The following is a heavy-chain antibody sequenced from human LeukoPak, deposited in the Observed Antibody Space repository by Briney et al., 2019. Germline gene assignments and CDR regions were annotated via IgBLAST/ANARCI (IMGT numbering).Heavy chain of an antibody. Sequence: SETLSLTCTVSGGSISSSSYYWGWIRQPPGTGLEWIGGIYYSGSTYYNPSLKSRVTISVDTSKNQFSLKLSSVTAADTAVYYCAGSYYDFWSGYYYGYYFDYWGQGTLVTVSS. CDR1: GGSISSSSYY. J-gene: IGHJ4*02. CDR2: IYYSGST. CDR3: AGSYYDFWSGYYYGYYFDY. D-gene: IGHD3-3*01. V-gene: IGHV4-39*01.